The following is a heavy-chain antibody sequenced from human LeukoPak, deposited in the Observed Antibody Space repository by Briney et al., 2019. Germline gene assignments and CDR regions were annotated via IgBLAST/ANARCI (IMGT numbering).Heavy chain of an antibody. V-gene: IGHV3-23*01. CDR1: GFTFSSHG. D-gene: IGHD3-22*01. CDR2: ISVSGGST. J-gene: IGHJ4*02. Sequence: PGGSLRLSCAASGFTFSSHGKSWVRQAPGEGLGWVSAISVSGGSTYYADSVKGRFTISRDNSKSTLYLQMNSLRAEDTAVYYCATHYYDPTGLPPFDYWGKGTLVTVSS. CDR3: ATHYYDPTGLPPFDY.